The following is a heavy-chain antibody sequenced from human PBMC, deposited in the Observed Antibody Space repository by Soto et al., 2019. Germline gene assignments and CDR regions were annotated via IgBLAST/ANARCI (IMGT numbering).Heavy chain of an antibody. V-gene: IGHV3-30*18. Sequence: GGSLRLSCAASGFTFSSYGMHWVRQAPGKGLEWVAVISYDGSNKYYADSVKGRFTISRDNSKNTLYLQMNSLRAEDTAVYYCAKGGARSDIVVVPADNDAFDIWGQGTMVTVSS. CDR2: ISYDGSNK. D-gene: IGHD2-2*01. J-gene: IGHJ3*02. CDR1: GFTFSSYG. CDR3: AKGGARSDIVVVPADNDAFDI.